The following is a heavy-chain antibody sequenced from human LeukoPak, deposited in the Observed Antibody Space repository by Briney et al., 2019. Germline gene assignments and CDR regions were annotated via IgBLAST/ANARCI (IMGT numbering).Heavy chain of an antibody. CDR3: ARELVPAAGEGFDY. Sequence: GGSLRLSCAASGFTFSSHSMNWVRQAPGKGLEWVPYISSSSSTIYYADSVKGRFTISRDNAKNSLYLQMNSLRAEDTAVYYCARELVPAAGEGFDYWGQGTLVTVSS. J-gene: IGHJ4*02. D-gene: IGHD2-2*01. CDR1: GFTFSSHS. CDR2: ISSSSSTI. V-gene: IGHV3-48*01.